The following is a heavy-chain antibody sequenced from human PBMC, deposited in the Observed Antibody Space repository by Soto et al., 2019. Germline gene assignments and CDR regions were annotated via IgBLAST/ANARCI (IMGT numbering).Heavy chain of an antibody. CDR3: ARHVPYYDSSGYYYDY. J-gene: IGHJ4*02. V-gene: IGHV4-39*01. CDR2: ISYSGTT. D-gene: IGHD3-22*01. Sequence: QLQLQESGPGLVKPSETLSLTCTVSSGSISSSYYFWGWIRQPPGKGLEWIGTISYSGTTYYNPSLKSRITISVDTSKNQFSLKLTSVTAADTAVYYCARHVPYYDSSGYYYDYWGQGTLVTVSS. CDR1: SGSISSSYYF.